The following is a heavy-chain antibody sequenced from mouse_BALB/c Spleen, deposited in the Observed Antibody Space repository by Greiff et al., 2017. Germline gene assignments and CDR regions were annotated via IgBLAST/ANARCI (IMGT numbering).Heavy chain of an antibody. CDR2: ISYSGST. V-gene: IGHV3-2*02. CDR3: ARGGGSIWYFDV. Sequence: DVHLVESGPGLVKPSQSLSLTCTVTGYSITSDYAWNWIRQFPGNKLEWMGYISYSGSTSYNPSLKSRISITRDTSKNQFFLQLNSVTTEDTATYYCARGGGSIWYFDVWGAGTTVTVSS. D-gene: IGHD1-1*01. J-gene: IGHJ1*01. CDR1: GYSITSDYA.